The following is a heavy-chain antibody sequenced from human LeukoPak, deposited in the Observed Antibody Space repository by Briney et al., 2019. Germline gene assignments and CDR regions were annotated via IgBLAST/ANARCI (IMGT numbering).Heavy chain of an antibody. CDR1: GFPFSSYA. Sequence: PGGSLPLSCAPSGFPFSSYAMSWVRQPAGKGLEWVSAISGSGGSTYYADSVKGRFTISRDNSKNTLYLQMNSLRAEDTAVYYCAKDMNRAGVGYFDYWGQGTLVTVSS. CDR2: ISGSGGST. CDR3: AKDMNRAGVGYFDY. V-gene: IGHV3-23*01. D-gene: IGHD6-13*01. J-gene: IGHJ4*02.